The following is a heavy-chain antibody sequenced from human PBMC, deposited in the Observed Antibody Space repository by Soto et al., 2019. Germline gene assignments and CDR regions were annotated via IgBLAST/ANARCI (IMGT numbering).Heavy chain of an antibody. CDR3: ARGLRNYYDRSGLHY. J-gene: IGHJ4*02. D-gene: IGHD3-22*01. V-gene: IGHV3-48*03. CDR1: EFTFSNYE. CDR2: ISYTGGTI. Sequence: PGGSLRLSCVGSEFTFSNYEMNWVRQAPGKGLEWVSYISYTGGTIYYADSVRGRFTISRDNSKNSLYLQMNSLRAEDTAVYYCARGLRNYYDRSGLHYWGQGTLVTVSS.